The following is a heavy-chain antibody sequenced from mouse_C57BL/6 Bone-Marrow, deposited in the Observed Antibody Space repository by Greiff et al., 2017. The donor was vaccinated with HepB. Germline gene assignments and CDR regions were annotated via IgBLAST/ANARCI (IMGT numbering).Heavy chain of an antibody. Sequence: EVMLVESGGGLVKPGGSLKLSCAASGFTFSDYGMHWVRQAPEKGLEWVAYISSGSSTIYYADTVNGRFTISRDNAKNTLFLQMTSLRSEDTAMYYCAREIYYDYVGFGDWGQGALVTVSA. D-gene: IGHD2-4*01. V-gene: IGHV5-17*01. J-gene: IGHJ3*01. CDR2: ISSGSSTI. CDR1: GFTFSDYG. CDR3: AREIYYDYVGFGD.